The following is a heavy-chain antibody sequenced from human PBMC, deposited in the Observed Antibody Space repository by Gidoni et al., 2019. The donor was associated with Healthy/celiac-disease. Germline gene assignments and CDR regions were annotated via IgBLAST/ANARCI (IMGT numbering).Heavy chain of an antibody. J-gene: IGHJ3*02. CDR3: ARDPEKWAGAFDI. V-gene: IGHV1-69*01. CDR1: GGTFSSYS. CDR2: IIPIFGTA. D-gene: IGHD6-19*01. Sequence: QVQLVQSGAEVKKPGSSVKVSCKASGGTFSSYSISWMRQAPGQGLKWMGGIIPIFGTANYAQKFQGRVTITADESTSTAYMELSSLRSEDTAVYYCARDPEKWAGAFDIWGQGTMVTVSS.